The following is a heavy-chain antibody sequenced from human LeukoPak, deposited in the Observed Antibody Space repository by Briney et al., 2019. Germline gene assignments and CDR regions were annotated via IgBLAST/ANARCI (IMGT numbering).Heavy chain of an antibody. CDR3: ARDRGGYYDFWSGYLSFDY. D-gene: IGHD3-3*01. J-gene: IGHJ4*02. CDR1: GGTFSSYA. CDR2: IIPNFGTA. Sequence: GASVKVSCKASGGTFSSYAISWVRQAPGQGLEWMGRIIPNFGTANYAQKFQGRVTITTDESTSTAYMELSSLRSEDTAVYYCARDRGGYYDFWSGYLSFDYWGQGTLVTVSS. V-gene: IGHV1-69*05.